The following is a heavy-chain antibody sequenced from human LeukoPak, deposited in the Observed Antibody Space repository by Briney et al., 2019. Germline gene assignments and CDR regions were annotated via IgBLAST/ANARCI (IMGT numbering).Heavy chain of an antibody. Sequence: PSETLSLTCAVYGESFSGYYWSWIRQPPGKGLEWIGEINHSGSTNYNPSLKSRVTISVDTSKNQFSLKLSSVTAADTAVYYCARGPVCTNGICYYYYYMDVWDKGTTVTVSS. D-gene: IGHD2-8*01. V-gene: IGHV4-34*01. CDR2: INHSGST. CDR3: ARGPVCTNGICYYYYYMDV. J-gene: IGHJ6*03. CDR1: GESFSGYY.